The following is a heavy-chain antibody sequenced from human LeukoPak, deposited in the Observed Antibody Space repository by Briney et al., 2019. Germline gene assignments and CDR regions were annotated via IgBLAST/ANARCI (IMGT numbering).Heavy chain of an antibody. Sequence: GASVKVSCKASGYTFTSYDFNWVRQATGQGLEWMGWMNPNSGNTGYAQKFQGRVTMTRNTSISTAYMELSSLRSEDTAVYYCARGGIYYDSSGYYPHWFDPWGQGTLVAVSS. V-gene: IGHV1-8*01. J-gene: IGHJ5*02. CDR1: GYTFTSYD. D-gene: IGHD3-22*01. CDR3: ARGGIYYDSSGYYPHWFDP. CDR2: MNPNSGNT.